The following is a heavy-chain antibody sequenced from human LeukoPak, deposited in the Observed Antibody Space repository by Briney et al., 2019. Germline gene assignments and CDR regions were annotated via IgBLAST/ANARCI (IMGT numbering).Heavy chain of an antibody. CDR3: ARDLFSGSYQEDF. V-gene: IGHV3-7*01. Sequence: GGSLRLSCAASGFTLSSYWMSWVRQAPGKGLEWVANIRYDGSGKYYADSVKGRFTISRDDAKNSLYLEMNRLRVEDTAVYYCARDLFSGSYQEDFWGQGTLVTVSS. D-gene: IGHD1-26*01. CDR1: GFTLSSYW. J-gene: IGHJ4*02. CDR2: IRYDGSGK.